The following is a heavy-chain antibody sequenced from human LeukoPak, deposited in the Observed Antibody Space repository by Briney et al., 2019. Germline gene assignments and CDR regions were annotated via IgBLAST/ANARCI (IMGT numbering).Heavy chain of an antibody. V-gene: IGHV3-7*01. J-gene: IGHJ4*02. CDR2: IKQDGSEK. Sequence: GGSLRLSCAASGFTFSSNWMSWVRQAPGKGLEWVANIKQDGSEKYYVDSVKGRFTISRDNAKNSLYLQMNSLRAEDTAVYYCARVLRYFDWSPGGDYWGQGTLVTVSS. D-gene: IGHD3-9*01. CDR3: ARVLRYFDWSPGGDY. CDR1: GFTFSSNW.